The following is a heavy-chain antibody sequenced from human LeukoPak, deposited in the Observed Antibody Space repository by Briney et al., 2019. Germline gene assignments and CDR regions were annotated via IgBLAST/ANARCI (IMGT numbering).Heavy chain of an antibody. Sequence: HPGGSLRLSCAASGFTFSSYWMHWVRQAPGKGLVWVSRINSDGSSTSYADSVKGRFTISRDNAKNTLYLQMNSLRAEDTAVYYCARGRRSGWHFDYWGQGTLVTVSS. CDR1: GFTFSSYW. V-gene: IGHV3-74*01. J-gene: IGHJ4*02. D-gene: IGHD6-19*01. CDR3: ARGRRSGWHFDY. CDR2: INSDGSST.